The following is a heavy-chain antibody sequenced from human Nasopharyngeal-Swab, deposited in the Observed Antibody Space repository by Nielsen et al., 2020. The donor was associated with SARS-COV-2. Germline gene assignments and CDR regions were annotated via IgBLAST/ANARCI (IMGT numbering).Heavy chain of an antibody. J-gene: IGHJ3*02. D-gene: IGHD3-22*01. CDR3: ARDENYYDSSGYYLVRAAFDI. V-gene: IGHV1-69*06. CDR2: IIPIFGTA. Sequence: WVRQAPGQGLEWMGGIIPIFGTANYAQKFQGRVTITADKSTSTAYVELSSLRSEDTAVYYCARDENYYDSSGYYLVRAAFDIWGQGTMVTVSS.